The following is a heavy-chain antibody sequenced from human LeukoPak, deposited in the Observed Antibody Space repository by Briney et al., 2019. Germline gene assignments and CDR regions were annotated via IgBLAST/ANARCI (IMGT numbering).Heavy chain of an antibody. V-gene: IGHV3-21*01. CDR3: ARAPRKNSGSYYFDY. Sequence: PGGSLRLSCAASGSTFSSYSMNWVRQAPGKGLEWVSSISSSSSYIYYADSVKGRFTISRDNAKNSLYLQMNSLRAEDTAVYYCARAPRKNSGSYYFDYWGQGTLVTVSS. CDR1: GSTFSSYS. D-gene: IGHD1-26*01. J-gene: IGHJ4*02. CDR2: ISSSSSYI.